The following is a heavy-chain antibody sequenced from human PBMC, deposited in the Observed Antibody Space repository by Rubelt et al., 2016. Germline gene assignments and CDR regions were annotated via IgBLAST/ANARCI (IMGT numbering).Heavy chain of an antibody. CDR1: GFTFSSVA. Sequence: GGGLVQPGGSLRLSCAASGFTFSSVAFSWVRQSPGKGLEWVSSISVGSSINYADSVKVRFTISRDDSKNTLYLQMHRMRAEDTALYYCAKMYGQGFDYWGQGTLVTVSS. CDR2: ISVGSSI. D-gene: IGHD2-8*01. CDR3: AKMYGQGFDY. V-gene: IGHV3-23*01. J-gene: IGHJ4*02.